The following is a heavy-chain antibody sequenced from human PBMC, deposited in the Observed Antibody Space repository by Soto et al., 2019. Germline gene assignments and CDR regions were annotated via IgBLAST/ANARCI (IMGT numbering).Heavy chain of an antibody. V-gene: IGHV3-30*18. CDR1: GFTFSSYG. Sequence: PGGSLRLSCAASGFTFSSYGMHWVRQAPGKGLEWVAVISYDGSNKYYADSVKGRFTISRDNSKNTLYLQMNSLRAEDTAVYYCAKDFLGYCSSTSCYYYYGMDVWGQGTTVTVSS. CDR3: AKDFLGYCSSTSCYYYYGMDV. CDR2: ISYDGSNK. J-gene: IGHJ6*02. D-gene: IGHD2-2*01.